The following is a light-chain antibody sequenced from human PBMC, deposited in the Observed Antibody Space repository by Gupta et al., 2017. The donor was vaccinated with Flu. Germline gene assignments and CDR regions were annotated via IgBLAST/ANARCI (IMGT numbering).Light chain of an antibody. Sequence: EVVLTQSPATLSLSPGQRAVLSCRASQSVSPSLAWYQQKPGQAPRLLMYDASRRAAGIPARFSGSGCGTDFTLTISTRGPEDFAVYYCQQPSDLPVYTFGQGTKLEIK. CDR1: QSVSPS. CDR3: QQPSDLPVYT. CDR2: DAS. J-gene: IGKJ2*01. V-gene: IGKV3-11*01.